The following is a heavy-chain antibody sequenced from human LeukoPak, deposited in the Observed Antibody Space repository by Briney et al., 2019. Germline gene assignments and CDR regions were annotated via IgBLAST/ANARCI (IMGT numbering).Heavy chain of an antibody. J-gene: IGHJ5*02. Sequence: GGSLRLSCTASGFTFSNFWMTWVRQVAGKGLEWVGRIKSKTDGATTDFAAPVKGRFSISRDDSEDTLYLHMNSLQIEDTGTYYCAVLLRPDSSGYHNWFDPWGQGTLVSVSS. V-gene: IGHV3-15*01. CDR3: AVLLRPDSSGYHNWFDP. D-gene: IGHD3-22*01. CDR1: GFTFSNFW. CDR2: IKSKTDGATT.